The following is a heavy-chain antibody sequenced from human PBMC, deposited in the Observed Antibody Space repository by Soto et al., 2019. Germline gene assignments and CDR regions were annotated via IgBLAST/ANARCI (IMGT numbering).Heavy chain of an antibody. CDR3: ARDIRGYSRAFDY. D-gene: IGHD5-18*01. Sequence: PSETLSLTCTVCGDSVSSDNYYWTWIRQPPGKGLEWIGYIYSSGSTNYNPSLKSRVTISVDTSRNQFSLKLTSVTAADTAVYYCARDIRGYSRAFDYWGQGTLVTVSS. V-gene: IGHV4-61*01. CDR2: IYSSGST. J-gene: IGHJ4*02. CDR1: GDSVSSDNYY.